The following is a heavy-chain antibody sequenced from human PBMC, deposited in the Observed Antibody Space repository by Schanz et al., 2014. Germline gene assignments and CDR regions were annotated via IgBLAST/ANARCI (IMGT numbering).Heavy chain of an antibody. CDR1: GGTFSSYT. Sequence: QVQLVQSGAEVKKPGSSVKVSCTASGGTFSSYTISWMRQAPGQGLEWMGKIIPVLNIATYAQRFQGRVSITADTSTNTAYMELSSLTSEDTAVHYCARGRGFYDYWGQGTTVTVSS. J-gene: IGHJ4*03. D-gene: IGHD3-10*01. CDR3: ARGRGFYDY. V-gene: IGHV1-69*02. CDR2: IIPVLNIA.